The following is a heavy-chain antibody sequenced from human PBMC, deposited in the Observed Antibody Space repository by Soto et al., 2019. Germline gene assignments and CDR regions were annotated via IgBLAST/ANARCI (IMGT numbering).Heavy chain of an antibody. Sequence: SQTLSLTFAISGDSVSSNSAAWNCISQSPSRGLEWLGRTYYRSKWYYGYAVSVKSRITIKPDTSKNQFSLQLNSVTPEDTAVYYCARIHSSSSSDMDVWGQGTTVTVSS. D-gene: IGHD6-6*01. V-gene: IGHV6-1*01. CDR3: ARIHSSSSSDMDV. J-gene: IGHJ6*02. CDR2: TYYRSKWYY. CDR1: GDSVSSNSAA.